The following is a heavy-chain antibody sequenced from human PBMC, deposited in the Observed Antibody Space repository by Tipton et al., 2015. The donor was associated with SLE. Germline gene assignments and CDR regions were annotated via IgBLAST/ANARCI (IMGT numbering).Heavy chain of an antibody. CDR3: AKDGIHYDLDY. CDR2: IRYDGSDK. V-gene: IGHV3-30*02. CDR1: GFTFRSYN. J-gene: IGHJ4*02. Sequence: SLRLSCAASGFTFRSYNMHWVRQAPGKGLEWVAFIRYDGSDKYYADSVKGQFSISRDNSKNTLYLQMSSLRADDTAVYYCAKDGIHYDLDYWGQGTLVTVSS. D-gene: IGHD3-3*01.